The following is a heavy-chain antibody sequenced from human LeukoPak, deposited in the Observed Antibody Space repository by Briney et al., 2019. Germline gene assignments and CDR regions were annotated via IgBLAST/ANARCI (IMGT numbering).Heavy chain of an antibody. CDR3: ACSSSGWFWNY. V-gene: IGHV4-4*07. CDR2: LHTSGST. Sequence: SETLSLTCTVSDGSISSYYWSWIRQPAGKGLEWVGRLHTSGSTNYNPSLKSRVTMSVDTSKNQFSLKLSSVTAADTAVYYCACSSSGWFWNYWGQGTLVTVSS. CDR1: DGSISSYY. J-gene: IGHJ4*02. D-gene: IGHD6-19*01.